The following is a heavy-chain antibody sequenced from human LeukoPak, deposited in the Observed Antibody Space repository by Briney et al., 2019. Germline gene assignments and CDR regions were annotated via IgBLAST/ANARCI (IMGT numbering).Heavy chain of an antibody. J-gene: IGHJ3*02. CDR1: GFTFDDYA. Sequence: GRSLRLSCAASGFTFDDYAMHWVRQAPGKGLEWVSGISWNSGSIGYADSVKGRFTVSRDNAKNSLYLQMNSLRAEDTALHYCAKLGSNWNYSPSAFDIWGQGTMVTVSS. CDR3: AKLGSNWNYSPSAFDI. V-gene: IGHV3-9*01. D-gene: IGHD1-7*01. CDR2: ISWNSGSI.